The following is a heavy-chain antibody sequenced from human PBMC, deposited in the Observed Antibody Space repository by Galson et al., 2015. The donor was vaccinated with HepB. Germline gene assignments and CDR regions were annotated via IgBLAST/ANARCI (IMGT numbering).Heavy chain of an antibody. D-gene: IGHD1-26*01. Sequence: SLRLSCAASGFIFSSSTMNWVRQAPGKGLEWVSGIVVSAGSTYYADSVKGRFTISRDKSNNMVYLQMNSLRVEDTALYYCAKGRGSADWGQGTLVTVSS. V-gene: IGHV3-23*01. CDR1: GFIFSSST. CDR2: IVVSAGST. J-gene: IGHJ4*02. CDR3: AKGRGSAD.